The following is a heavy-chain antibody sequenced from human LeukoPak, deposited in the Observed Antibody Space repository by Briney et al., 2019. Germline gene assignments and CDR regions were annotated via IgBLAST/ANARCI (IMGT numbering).Heavy chain of an antibody. Sequence: GGSLRLSCAASGFTFSSYAMSWVRQAPGKGLEWVSAISGSGGSTYYADSVKGRFTISRDNSKNTLYLQMNSLRAKDTAVYYCAKMWIQLRGYYYGMDVWGQGTTVTVSS. J-gene: IGHJ6*02. D-gene: IGHD5-18*01. CDR3: AKMWIQLRGYYYGMDV. CDR1: GFTFSSYA. V-gene: IGHV3-23*01. CDR2: ISGSGGST.